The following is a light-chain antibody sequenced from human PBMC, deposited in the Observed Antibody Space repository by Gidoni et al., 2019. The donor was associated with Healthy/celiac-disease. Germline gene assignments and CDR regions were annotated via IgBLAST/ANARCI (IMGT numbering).Light chain of an antibody. V-gene: IGKV1-9*01. CDR2: YAF. J-gene: IGKJ4*01. CDR1: QDIGSH. CDR3: QQANSHLALT. Sequence: DIKLNQSPSFLSASVGDRVTITCRASQDIGSHIAWYQQKPGKAPKLLIYYAFILQSGVPSRFSGSGSGTEFSLTISSLQPGDFATYYCQQANSHLALTFGGGTKVDI.